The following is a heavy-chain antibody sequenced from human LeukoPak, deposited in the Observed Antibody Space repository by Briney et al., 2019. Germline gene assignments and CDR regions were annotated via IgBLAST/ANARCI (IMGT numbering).Heavy chain of an antibody. D-gene: IGHD3-22*01. Sequence: PGRSLRLSCAASGFTFSSYAMHWVRQAPGKGLEWVAVISYDGSNKYYADSVKGRFTIFKDNSSNTLYLQMSSLRADDTAVYYCAKDHYYDSRGFYDSSHWFLDLWGRGTLVTVSS. J-gene: IGHJ2*01. CDR2: ISYDGSNK. CDR3: AKDHYYDSRGFYDSSHWFLDL. CDR1: GFTFSSYA. V-gene: IGHV3-30*04.